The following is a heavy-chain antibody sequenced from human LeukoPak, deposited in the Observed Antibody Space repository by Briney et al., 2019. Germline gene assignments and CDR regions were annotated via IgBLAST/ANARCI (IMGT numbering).Heavy chain of an antibody. CDR3: ARVWLIAAAGRAWFDP. V-gene: IGHV1-18*04. CDR2: ISAYNGNT. J-gene: IGHJ5*02. D-gene: IGHD6-13*01. Sequence: GASVKVSCKASGYTFTSYGISWVRQAPGQGLEWMGWISAYNGNTNYAQKLQGRVTMTTDTSTSTAYVELRSLRSDDTAVYYCARVWLIAAAGRAWFDPWGQGTLVTVSS. CDR1: GYTFTSYG.